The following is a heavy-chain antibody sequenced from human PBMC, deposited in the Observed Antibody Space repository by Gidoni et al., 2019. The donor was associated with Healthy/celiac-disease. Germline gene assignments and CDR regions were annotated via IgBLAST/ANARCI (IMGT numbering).Heavy chain of an antibody. CDR3: AREVGNTAMVELDY. CDR1: GFTFSSYE. J-gene: IGHJ4*02. Sequence: EVQLVESGGGLVQPGGSLRLSCAASGFTFSSYEMNWVRQAPGKGLEWVSYISSSGSTIYYADSVKGRFTISRDNAKNSLYLQMNSLRAEDTAVYYCAREVGNTAMVELDYWGQGTLVTVSS. D-gene: IGHD5-18*01. CDR2: ISSSGSTI. V-gene: IGHV3-48*03.